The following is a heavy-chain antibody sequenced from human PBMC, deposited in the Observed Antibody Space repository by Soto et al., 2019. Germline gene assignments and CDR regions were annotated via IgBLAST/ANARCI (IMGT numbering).Heavy chain of an antibody. D-gene: IGHD2-2*02. CDR1: GGSISSGGYY. Sequence: QVQRQESGPGLVKPSQTLSLTCTVSGGSISSGGYYWSWIRQHPGKGLEWIGYIYYSGSTYYNPSLKGRVTISVDTSKNQFSLKLSSVTAADAAVYYCARALLVGCSSTSCYTRYYYYGMDVWGQGTTVTVSS. V-gene: IGHV4-31*03. J-gene: IGHJ6*02. CDR2: IYYSGST. CDR3: ARALLVGCSSTSCYTRYYYYGMDV.